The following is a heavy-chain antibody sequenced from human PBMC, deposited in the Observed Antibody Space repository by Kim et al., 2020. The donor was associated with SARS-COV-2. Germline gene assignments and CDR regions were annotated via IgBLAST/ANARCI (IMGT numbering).Heavy chain of an antibody. Sequence: GGSLRLSCAASGFIFSSYGMHWVRQAPGKGLEWVAVISYDGSNKYYADSVKGRFTISRDNSKNTLYLQMNSLRAEDTAVYYCAKDLVDYYDSSGPLDYWGQGTLVTVSS. V-gene: IGHV3-30*18. D-gene: IGHD3-22*01. J-gene: IGHJ4*02. CDR2: ISYDGSNK. CDR1: GFIFSSYG. CDR3: AKDLVDYYDSSGPLDY.